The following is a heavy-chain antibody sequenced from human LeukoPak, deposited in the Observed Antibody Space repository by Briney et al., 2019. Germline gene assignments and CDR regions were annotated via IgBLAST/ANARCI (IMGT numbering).Heavy chain of an antibody. CDR2: ISDSGGKT. CDR1: GFTFSKYA. J-gene: IGHJ4*02. D-gene: IGHD2-2*01. CDR3: AKTFGTIDPFEY. V-gene: IGHV3-23*01. Sequence: PGGSLRLSCAASGFTFSKYAVSRVRQAPGKGLEWVSSISDSGGKTYYADSVKGRFTISRDNSKNTFYLQMNSLRADDTAVYYCAKTFGTIDPFEYWGQGTLVTVSS.